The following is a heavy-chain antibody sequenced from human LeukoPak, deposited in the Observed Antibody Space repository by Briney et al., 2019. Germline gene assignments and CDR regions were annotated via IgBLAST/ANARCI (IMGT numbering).Heavy chain of an antibody. CDR3: AKAIWFGELFFDY. V-gene: IGHV3-23*01. CDR1: GFTFSSYA. D-gene: IGHD3-10*01. CDR2: ISASCGST. Sequence: GGSLRLSCAASGFTFSSYAMSWVRQAPGKGLEWVSAISASCGSTYYADSVKGRFTISRDNSKNTLYLQMNSLRAEATAVYYCAKAIWFGELFFDYWGQGTLVTVSS. J-gene: IGHJ4*02.